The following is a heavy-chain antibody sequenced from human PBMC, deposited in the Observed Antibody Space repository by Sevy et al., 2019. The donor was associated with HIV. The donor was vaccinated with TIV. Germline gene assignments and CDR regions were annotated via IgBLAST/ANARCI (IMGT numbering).Heavy chain of an antibody. CDR1: GFTFSDYY. CDR3: ARDDSTQLWSDY. CDR2: ISSSGSTI. V-gene: IGHV3-11*04. Sequence: GGSLRLSCAASGFTFSDYYMSWIRQAPGKGLEWVSYISSSGSTIYYADSVKGRFTISRDNAKNSLHLQMNSLRAEDTAVYYCARDDSTQLWSDYWGQGTLVTVSS. J-gene: IGHJ4*02. D-gene: IGHD5-18*01.